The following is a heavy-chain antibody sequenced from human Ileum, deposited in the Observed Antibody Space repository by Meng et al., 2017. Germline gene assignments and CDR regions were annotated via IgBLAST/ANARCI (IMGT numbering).Heavy chain of an antibody. CDR3: AREPPAAASTGADY. D-gene: IGHD6-13*01. J-gene: IGHJ4*02. Sequence: QVQLQESGPGLVKPSQTPSLTCTVSGGSISSGGYYWSWIRQHPGKGLEWIGYIYYSGTTYYNPSLKSRVTISVDTSKNQFSLKLSSVTAANTAVYYCAREPPAAASTGADYWGQGTLVTVSS. CDR2: IYYSGTT. V-gene: IGHV4-31*03. CDR1: GGSISSGGYY.